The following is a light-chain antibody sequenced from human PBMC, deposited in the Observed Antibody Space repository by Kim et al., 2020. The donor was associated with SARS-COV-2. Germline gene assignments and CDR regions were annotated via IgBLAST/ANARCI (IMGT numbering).Light chain of an antibody. V-gene: IGKV3-11*01. J-gene: IGKJ2*01. CDR2: DAS. Sequence: EIVLTRSPATLSLSPGERATLSCRASQSVSSYLAWYQQRPGQAPRLLIYDASNRATGVPARFSGSGSGTDFTLTISSLEPEDFAVYYCLQRSKWPYTFGQGTKLEI. CDR3: LQRSKWPYT. CDR1: QSVSSY.